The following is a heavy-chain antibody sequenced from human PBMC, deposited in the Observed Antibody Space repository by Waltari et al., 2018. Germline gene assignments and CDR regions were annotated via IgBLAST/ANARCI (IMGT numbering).Heavy chain of an antibody. V-gene: IGHV3-30*18. D-gene: IGHD2-15*01. CDR1: GFTFSQYD. CDR3: VKDNSHGGKFLDS. J-gene: IGHJ4*02. CDR2: ISFDVKET. Sequence: QVRLIESGGGAVQPGGSLRLHCFASGFTFSQYDMHWVRQAPGKGLEWLKLISFDVKETYYGDSAEGRFTISIDNSRDTLYLQLDNLRVEDTAEYYCVKDNSHGGKFLDSWGPGAQVIVFS.